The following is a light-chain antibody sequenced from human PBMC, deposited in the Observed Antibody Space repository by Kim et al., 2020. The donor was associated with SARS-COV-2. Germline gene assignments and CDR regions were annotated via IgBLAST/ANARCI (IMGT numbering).Light chain of an antibody. CDR1: QSVSSSA. Sequence: LSPAEGATLSCRASQSVSSSALAWYQQKTGQVPRLLIYGASSRTTGIPDRFSGSGSGTDFTLTISRLEPEDFAVYYCQQYGTYPFTFGQGTKLEI. V-gene: IGKV3-20*01. J-gene: IGKJ2*01. CDR2: GAS. CDR3: QQYGTYPFT.